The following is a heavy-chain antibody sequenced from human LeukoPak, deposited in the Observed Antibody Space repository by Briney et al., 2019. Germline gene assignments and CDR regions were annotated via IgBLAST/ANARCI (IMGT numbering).Heavy chain of an antibody. CDR1: GFTFSSYW. CDR2: ISYDGSNK. CDR3: ASGPLEPCTSCPPIDY. D-gene: IGHD2-2*01. J-gene: IGHJ4*02. Sequence: GGSLRLSCAASGFTFSSYWMHWVRQAPGKGLEWVAVISYDGSNKYYADSVKGRFTISRDNSKNTLYLQMNSLRAEDTAVYYCASGPLEPCTSCPPIDYWGQGTLVTVSS. V-gene: IGHV3-30-3*01.